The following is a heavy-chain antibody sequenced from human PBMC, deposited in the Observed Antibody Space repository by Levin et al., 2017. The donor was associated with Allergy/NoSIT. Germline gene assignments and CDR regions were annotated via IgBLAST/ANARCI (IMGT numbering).Heavy chain of an antibody. CDR1: GDSVSTNSAA. D-gene: IGHD6-19*01. V-gene: IGHV6-1*01. CDR3: TRDIAVAGTAAFDI. J-gene: IGHJ3*02. Sequence: SETLSLTCAISGDSVSTNSAAWNWIRQSPSRGLEWLGRTYYRSKWYNDYAVSVKSRITINPDTSKNQFSLQLNSVTPEDTAVYYCTRDIAVAGTAAFDIWGQGTMVTVSS. CDR2: TYYRSKWYN.